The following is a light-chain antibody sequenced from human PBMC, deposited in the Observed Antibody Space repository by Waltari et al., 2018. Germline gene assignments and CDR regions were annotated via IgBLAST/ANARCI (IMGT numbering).Light chain of an antibody. J-gene: IGKJ1*01. CDR3: LQYNTYPWT. V-gene: IGKV1-17*01. CDR1: QGIRNY. CDR2: AAS. Sequence: DIQMTQSPSSLSASVGDSVTITCRASQGIRNYLGWYQQKPGKAPKRLIYAASSLQSGVPSRFSGSGSGTEFTLTISCLQPEDFASYYCLQYNTYPWTFGQGTKVEVK.